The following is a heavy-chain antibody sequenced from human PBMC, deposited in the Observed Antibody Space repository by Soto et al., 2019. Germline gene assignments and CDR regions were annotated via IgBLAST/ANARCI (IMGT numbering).Heavy chain of an antibody. V-gene: IGHV1-69*13. D-gene: IGHD1-26*01. Sequence: QVQLVQSGAEVQEPGSSVKVSCKASGGTFSSYAISWVRQAPGQGLEWMGGIIPIFGTANYAQKFQGRVTSTADEATSTAYMELGSLRSEDTAVYYCASRGLVGGTTSVAFDIWGQGTMVTVSS. CDR1: GGTFSSYA. CDR3: ASRGLVGGTTSVAFDI. J-gene: IGHJ3*02. CDR2: IIPIFGTA.